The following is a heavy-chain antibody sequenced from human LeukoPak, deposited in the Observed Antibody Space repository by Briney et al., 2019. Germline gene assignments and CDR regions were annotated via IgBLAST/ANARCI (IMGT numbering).Heavy chain of an antibody. CDR1: GFTFSSYG. J-gene: IGHJ6*02. Sequence: GGSLRLSCAASGFTFSSYGMSWVRQAPGKGLEWVSGISWQSNTRKYADSVRGRFTISRDNAKNSLYLQMNSLKLEDTALYYCVKDRDFWSGLDVWGQGTMVTVS. D-gene: IGHD3-3*01. CDR2: ISWQSNTR. CDR3: VKDRDFWSGLDV. V-gene: IGHV3-9*01.